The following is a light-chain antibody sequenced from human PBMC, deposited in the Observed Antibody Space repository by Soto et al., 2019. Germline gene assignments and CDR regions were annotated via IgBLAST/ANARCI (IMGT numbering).Light chain of an antibody. CDR1: NSDVGGYNY. CDR2: DVS. CDR3: SSYTSSSTLVV. Sequence: QSALTQPASVSGSPGQSITISCTGTNSDVGGYNYVSWYQQHPGKAPKLMIYDVSNRPSEVSNRFSGSKSGNTASLTISGLQAEDEADHYCSSYTSSSTLVVFGGGTKLTVL. V-gene: IGLV2-14*01. J-gene: IGLJ2*01.